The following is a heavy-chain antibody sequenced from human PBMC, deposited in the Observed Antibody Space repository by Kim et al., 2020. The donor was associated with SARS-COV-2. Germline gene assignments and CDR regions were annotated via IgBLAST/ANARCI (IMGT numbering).Heavy chain of an antibody. V-gene: IGHV4-38-2*02. CDR1: GYSISSGYY. J-gene: IGHJ6*02. Sequence: SETLSLTCTVSGYSISSGYYWGWVRQSPGTGLEWIASIYQSGSTYYNPSPRSRVTISVDTSRNQSSLKVRSVTAADTAMSYCTRGLQADYYYYGMVVWG. CDR3: TRGLQADYYYYGMVV. CDR2: IYQSGST.